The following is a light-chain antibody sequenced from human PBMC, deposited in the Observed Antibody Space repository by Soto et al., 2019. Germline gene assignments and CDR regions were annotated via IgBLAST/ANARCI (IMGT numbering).Light chain of an antibody. CDR2: EGS. J-gene: IGLJ1*01. V-gene: IGLV2-23*01. CDR3: CSYAGSSTYV. Sequence: QSALTQPASVSGTPGLSITLSWTGTSSDVGSYNLVSWYQQHPGKAPKLMIYEGSKRPSGVSNRFSGSKSGNTASLTISGLQAEDEADYYCCSYAGSSTYVFGTGTKVTVL. CDR1: SSDVGSYNL.